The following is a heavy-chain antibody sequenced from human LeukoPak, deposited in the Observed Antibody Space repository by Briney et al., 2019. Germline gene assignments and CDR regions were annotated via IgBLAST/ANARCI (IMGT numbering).Heavy chain of an antibody. Sequence: ASVKVSCKASGYTFTSYDINWVRQAPGQGLEWMGIINPSGGSTSYAQKFQGRVTMTRDTSTSTVYMELSSLRSEDTAVYYCARDSDAYSGSYYPDYWGQGTLVTVSS. CDR1: GYTFTSYD. CDR3: ARDSDAYSGSYYPDY. V-gene: IGHV1-46*01. D-gene: IGHD1-26*01. CDR2: INPSGGST. J-gene: IGHJ4*02.